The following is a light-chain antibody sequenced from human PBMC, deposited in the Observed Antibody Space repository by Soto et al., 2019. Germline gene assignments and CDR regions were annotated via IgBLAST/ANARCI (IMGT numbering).Light chain of an antibody. CDR3: QQSYSTPYT. CDR1: QGIASY. J-gene: IGKJ2*01. Sequence: IPLTQSPSSLSPSMGDRVTITCRASQGIASYLNWFQQKPGKAPKLLIYAASSLLSGVPSRFNGSCSETDFTLTISSLQPEDFATYYCQQSYSTPYTFGQGTQLEIK. V-gene: IGKV1-39*01. CDR2: AAS.